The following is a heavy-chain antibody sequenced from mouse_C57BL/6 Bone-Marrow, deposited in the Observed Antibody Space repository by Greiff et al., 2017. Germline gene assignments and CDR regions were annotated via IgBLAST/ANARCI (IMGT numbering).Heavy chain of an antibody. D-gene: IGHD3-3*01. Sequence: QVQLQQSGAELARPGASVKMSCKASGYTFTSYTMHWVKQRPGQGLEWIGYINPSSGYTKYNQKFKDKATLTADKSSSTAYMQLSSLTSEDSAVYYCAREGCRGAMDYWGQGTSVTVSS. CDR2: INPSSGYT. V-gene: IGHV1-4*01. J-gene: IGHJ4*01. CDR1: GYTFTSYT. CDR3: AREGCRGAMDY.